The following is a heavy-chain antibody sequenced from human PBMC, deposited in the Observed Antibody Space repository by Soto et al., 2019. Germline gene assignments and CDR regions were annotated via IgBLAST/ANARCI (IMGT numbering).Heavy chain of an antibody. J-gene: IGHJ4*02. V-gene: IGHV1-69*02. D-gene: IGHD2-21*01. CDR2: FIPILDMA. Sequence: QVQVVQSGAEVKKPESSVKVSCKPSVGTFNTYTVNWVRLAPGHGLEWMGRFIPILDMANYAQKFQDRVTITADRSTFTAYIELNSLTSDDTAVYYCAITYCRDNACPRDFDFWGPGTRVTVSS. CDR3: AITYCRDNACPRDFDF. CDR1: VGTFNTYT.